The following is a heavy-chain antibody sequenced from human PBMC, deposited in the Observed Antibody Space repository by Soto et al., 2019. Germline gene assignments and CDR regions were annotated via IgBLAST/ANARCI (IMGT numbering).Heavy chain of an antibody. CDR1: GFAFTKYA. Sequence: WGSLRLSCAASGFAFTKYAMTCFRHAPWKWLEWVSALASSGDKTYYADSVKGRFTISRDIAKSMVYLQLNSLRAEDTAIYYCARVAGALLPFDYWGQGILVTVSS. V-gene: IGHV3-23*01. CDR2: LASSGDKT. J-gene: IGHJ4*02. CDR3: ARVAGALLPFDY. D-gene: IGHD7-27*01.